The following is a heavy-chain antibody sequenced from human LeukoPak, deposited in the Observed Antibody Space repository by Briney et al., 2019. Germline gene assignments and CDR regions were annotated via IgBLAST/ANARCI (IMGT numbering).Heavy chain of an antibody. V-gene: IGHV4-59*08. Sequence: PSETLSLTCTVSGGSISSYYWSGIRQPPGKGLEWIGYIYYSGSTSYNPSLKSRVTISVDTSKNQFSLKLNSVTAADTAVYYCARHLTASNFPFDYWGQGTLVTVSS. D-gene: IGHD2-21*02. CDR1: GGSISSYY. CDR3: ARHLTASNFPFDY. CDR2: IYYSGST. J-gene: IGHJ4*02.